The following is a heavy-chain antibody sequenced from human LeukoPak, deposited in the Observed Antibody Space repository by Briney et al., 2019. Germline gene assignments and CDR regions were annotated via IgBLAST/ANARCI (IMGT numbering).Heavy chain of an antibody. Sequence: SETLSLTCTVSGGSISNSIYYWGWIRQPPGKGLERIGTIHYSGSTYYNSSLKSRVTISADTPKNQFSLKLSSVTAADTAVYYCARVYSSNWSQTYYFDYWGQGTLVTVSS. J-gene: IGHJ4*02. D-gene: IGHD6-13*01. CDR2: IHYSGST. CDR3: ARVYSSNWSQTYYFDY. V-gene: IGHV4-39*07. CDR1: GGSISNSIYY.